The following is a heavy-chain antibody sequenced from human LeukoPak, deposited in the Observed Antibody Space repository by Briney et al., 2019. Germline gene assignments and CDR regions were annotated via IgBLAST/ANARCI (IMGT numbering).Heavy chain of an antibody. CDR2: TYYRSTWYN. CDR3: ARRLTQYDCFDP. D-gene: IGHD2-2*01. V-gene: IGHV6-1*01. CDR1: GDIVSSNSVT. J-gene: IGHJ5*02. Sequence: KLSQTLSLTCAISGDIVSSNSVTWNWIRQSPSRGLEWLGRTYYRSTWYNDYAVSVRGRITVNPDTSKNQFSLHPNSVTPEDTAVYYCARRLTQYDCFDPWGQGILVTVSS.